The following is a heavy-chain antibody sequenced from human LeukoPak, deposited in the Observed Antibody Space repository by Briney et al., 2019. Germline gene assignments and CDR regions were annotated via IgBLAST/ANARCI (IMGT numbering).Heavy chain of an antibody. Sequence: SETLSLTCTVSGGSISSYYWSWIRQPPGEGLEWIGYIYYSGSTNYNPSLKSRVTISVDTSKNQFSLKLSSVTAADTAVYYCGRRGYGDDDAFDIWGQGTMVTVSS. V-gene: IGHV4-59*08. CDR3: GRRGYGDDDAFDI. D-gene: IGHD4-17*01. CDR2: IYYSGST. CDR1: GGSISSYY. J-gene: IGHJ3*02.